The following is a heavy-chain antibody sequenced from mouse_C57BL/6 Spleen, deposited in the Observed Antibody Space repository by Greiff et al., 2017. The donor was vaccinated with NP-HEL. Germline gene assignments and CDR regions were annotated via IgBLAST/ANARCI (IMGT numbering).Heavy chain of an antibody. D-gene: IGHD2-3*01. Sequence: VQLQQPGAELVKPGASVKLSCKASGYTFTSYWMHWVKQRPGQGLEWIGMIHPNRGSTNSNEKFKSKATLTVDKSSSTAYMQLSSLTSEDSAVYYCARLDGYSFAYWGQGTLVTVSA. CDR2: IHPNRGST. CDR3: ARLDGYSFAY. V-gene: IGHV1-64*01. CDR1: GYTFTSYW. J-gene: IGHJ3*01.